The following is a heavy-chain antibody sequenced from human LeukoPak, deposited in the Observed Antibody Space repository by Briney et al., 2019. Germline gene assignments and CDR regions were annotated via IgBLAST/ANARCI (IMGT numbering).Heavy chain of an antibody. CDR1: GGSISSYY. CDR3: ARAPGRYCSSTSCYTNYYYYYMDV. V-gene: IGHV4-59*01. J-gene: IGHJ6*03. D-gene: IGHD2-2*02. Sequence: SETLSLTCTVSGGSISSYYWSWIRQPPGKGLEWIGYIYYSGSTNYNPSLKSRVTISVDMSKNQFSLKLSSVTAADTAVYYCARAPGRYCSSTSCYTNYYYYYMDVWGQGTMVTVSS. CDR2: IYYSGST.